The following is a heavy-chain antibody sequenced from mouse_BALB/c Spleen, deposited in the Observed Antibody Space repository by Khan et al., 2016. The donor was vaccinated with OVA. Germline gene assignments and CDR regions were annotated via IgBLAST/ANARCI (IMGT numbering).Heavy chain of an antibody. D-gene: IGHD1-1*01. Sequence: EVELVESGGALVKPGGSLKFSCPASGFTFRSYSMSWVRQTPEKSLEWVATITSGGSTTYYPDIVKGRFTISRDNAKNTLYLQMSSLKSEDTAMYYCSRDRNYYGSSFYFDYWGQGTTLTVSS. J-gene: IGHJ2*01. CDR2: ITSGGSTT. V-gene: IGHV5-6-4*01. CDR1: GFTFRSYS. CDR3: SRDRNYYGSSFYFDY.